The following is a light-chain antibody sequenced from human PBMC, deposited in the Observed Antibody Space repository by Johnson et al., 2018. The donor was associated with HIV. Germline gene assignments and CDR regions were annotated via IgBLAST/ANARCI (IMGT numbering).Light chain of an antibody. CDR3: GTWDSSLGTSV. CDR1: SPNIGNNY. Sequence: QLVLTQPPSVSAAPGQKVTISCSGSSPNIGNNYVSWYQELPGTALKLLIYENNKRPSGIPDRFSGSKSGTSATLGITGLQTGDEADYYCGTWDSSLGTSVVGTGSKVTFL. J-gene: IGLJ1*01. V-gene: IGLV1-51*02. CDR2: ENN.